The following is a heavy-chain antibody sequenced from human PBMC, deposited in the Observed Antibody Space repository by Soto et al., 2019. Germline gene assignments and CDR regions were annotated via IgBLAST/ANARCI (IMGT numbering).Heavy chain of an antibody. CDR2: FNPIFETA. J-gene: IGHJ6*02. V-gene: IGHV1-69*01. CDR1: GGTFSSYA. D-gene: IGHD3-10*01. CDR3: TRGITLIRGVIPPGYYYGMDV. Sequence: QVQLVQSGAEVKKPGSSVKVSCKASGGTFSSYAISWVRQAPGQGLEWMGGFNPIFETANYAQKFQGRVTITADESTNTAYMELSSLRSEDTAVYYCTRGITLIRGVIPPGYYYGMDVWGQGITVAGSS.